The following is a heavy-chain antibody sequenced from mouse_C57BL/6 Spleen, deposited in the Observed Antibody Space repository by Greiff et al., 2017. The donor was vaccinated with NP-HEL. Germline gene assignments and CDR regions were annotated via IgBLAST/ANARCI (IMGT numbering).Heavy chain of an antibody. CDR1: GYTFTDYE. J-gene: IGHJ4*01. CDR2: IDPETGGT. CDR3: TREGYYGSNYAMDY. D-gene: IGHD1-1*01. Sequence: QVQLQQSGAELVRPGASVTLSCKASGYTFTDYEMHWVKQTPVHGLEWIGAIDPETGGTAYNQKFKGKAILTADKSSSTAYMELRSLTSEDSAVYYCTREGYYGSNYAMDYWGQGTSVTVSS. V-gene: IGHV1-15*01.